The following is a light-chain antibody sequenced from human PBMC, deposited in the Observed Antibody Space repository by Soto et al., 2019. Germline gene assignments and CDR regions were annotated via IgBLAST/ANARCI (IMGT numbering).Light chain of an antibody. J-gene: IGLJ2*01. CDR1: SSDVGGYNY. CDR2: EVS. CDR3: SSYAGSNHVV. V-gene: IGLV2-8*01. Sequence: QSALTQPPSASGSPGQSVTISCTGTSSDVGGYNYVSWHQQHPGKAPKLMIYEVSKRPSGVPDRFSGSKSGNTASLTVSGLQAEDEADYYCSSYAGSNHVVFGGGTKLTVL.